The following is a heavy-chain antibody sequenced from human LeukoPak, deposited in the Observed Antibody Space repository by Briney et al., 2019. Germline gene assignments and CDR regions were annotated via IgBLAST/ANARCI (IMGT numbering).Heavy chain of an antibody. CDR1: GFTFSSYS. D-gene: IGHD6-19*01. CDR3: AKVQGAVAGVAYFDY. Sequence: GGSLRLSCAASGFTFSSYSMNWVRQAPGKGLEWVSSISSSSSYIYYADSVKGRFTISRDNAENSPYLQMNSLRAEDTAVYYCAKVQGAVAGVAYFDYWGQGTLVTVSS. CDR2: ISSSSSYI. J-gene: IGHJ4*02. V-gene: IGHV3-21*01.